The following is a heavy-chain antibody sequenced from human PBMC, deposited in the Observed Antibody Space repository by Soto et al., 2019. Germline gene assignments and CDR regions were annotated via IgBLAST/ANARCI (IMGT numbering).Heavy chain of an antibody. CDR3: AGEGLVLVPTTVTSDYYYYAMDV. CDR2: IIPRSATS. V-gene: IGHV1-69*12. CDR1: GDTFSTYT. Sequence: QVQLVQSGAEVKKPGSSVKVSCKASGDTFSTYTITWMRQAPGQGLEWMGGIIPRSATSNYAQKFQGRVTTTADESMSTVYMELSSLRSEDTAVYYCAGEGLVLVPTTVTSDYYYYAMDVWGQGTTVTVSS. J-gene: IGHJ6*02. D-gene: IGHD2-2*01.